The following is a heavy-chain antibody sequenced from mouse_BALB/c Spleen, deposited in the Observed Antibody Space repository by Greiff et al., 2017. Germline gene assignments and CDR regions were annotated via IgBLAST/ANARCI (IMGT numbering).Heavy chain of an antibody. CDR3: ARGGYGNYALFAY. D-gene: IGHD2-10*02. CDR2: ISSGGST. J-gene: IGHJ3*01. Sequence: DVKLVESGGGLVKPGGSLKLSCAASGFTFSSYAMSWVRQTPEKRLEWVASISSGGSTYYPDSVKGRFTISRDNARNILYLQMSSLRSEDTAMYYCARGGYGNYALFAYWGQGTLVTVSA. V-gene: IGHV5-6-5*01. CDR1: GFTFSSYA.